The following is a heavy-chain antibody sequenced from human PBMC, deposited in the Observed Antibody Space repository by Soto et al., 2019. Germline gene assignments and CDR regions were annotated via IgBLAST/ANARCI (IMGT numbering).Heavy chain of an antibody. Sequence: VRQAPGQGLEWMGWISAYNGNTNFAQKLQGRVTMTTDTSTSTAYMELRSLRSDDTAVYYCARVVYYDSSGSHYFDYWGQGTLVTVSS. J-gene: IGHJ4*02. CDR2: ISAYNGNT. CDR3: ARVVYYDSSGSHYFDY. V-gene: IGHV1-18*01. D-gene: IGHD3-22*01.